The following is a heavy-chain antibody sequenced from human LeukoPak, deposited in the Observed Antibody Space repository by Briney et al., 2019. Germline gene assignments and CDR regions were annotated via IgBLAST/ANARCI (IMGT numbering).Heavy chain of an antibody. CDR3: AKGPYYYDSSGYYGNY. J-gene: IGHJ4*02. Sequence: GGSLRLSCAASGFTFSSYSMNWVRQAPGKGLEWVSAISGSGDSTYYADSVKGRFTISRDNSKNTLYLQMNSLRAEDTAVYYCAKGPYYYDSSGYYGNYWGQGTLVTVSS. CDR1: GFTFSSYS. CDR2: ISGSGDST. D-gene: IGHD3-22*01. V-gene: IGHV3-23*01.